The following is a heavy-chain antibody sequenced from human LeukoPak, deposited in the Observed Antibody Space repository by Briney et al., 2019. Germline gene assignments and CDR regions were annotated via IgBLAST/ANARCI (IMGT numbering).Heavy chain of an antibody. CDR1: GYTFTGYY. V-gene: IGHV1-2*02. CDR2: INPNSGGT. D-gene: IGHD6-13*01. CDR3: ARYSRGIRFSKVDY. J-gene: IGHJ4*02. Sequence: ASVKVSCKASGYTFTGYYIHWVRQAPGQGLEWMGWINPNSGGTNYAQKFQGRVTMTRGTSISTAYMELSRLRSDDTAVYYCARYSRGIRFSKVDYWGQGTLVTVSS.